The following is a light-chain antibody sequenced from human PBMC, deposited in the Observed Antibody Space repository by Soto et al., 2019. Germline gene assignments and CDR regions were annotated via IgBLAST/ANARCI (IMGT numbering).Light chain of an antibody. Sequence: DIQITQSPSALYASVGDRVTITCRPSQSISSYLNWYQQKPGKAPKLLIYSASSLQSGIPSRFSGSGSGTAFTLTISSLQPEDCANYYCQQSYSTLVTFGQGTQVEIK. J-gene: IGKJ1*01. CDR1: QSISSY. CDR3: QQSYSTLVT. CDR2: SAS. V-gene: IGKV1-39*01.